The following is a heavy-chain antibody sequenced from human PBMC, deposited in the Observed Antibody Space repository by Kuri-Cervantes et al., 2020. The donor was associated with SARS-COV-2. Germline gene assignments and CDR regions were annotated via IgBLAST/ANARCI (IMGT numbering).Heavy chain of an antibody. CDR1: GFTVSSNY. J-gene: IGHJ3*02. CDR3: AKPNHDYSLGYHDAFDI. Sequence: GESLKISCAASGFTVSSNYMSWVRQAPGKGLEWVSVIYSGGSTYYADSVKGRFTISRDNSKNTLYLQMNSLRAEDTTVYYCAKPNHDYSLGYHDAFDIWGQGTMVTVSS. V-gene: IGHV3-66*02. CDR2: IYSGGST. D-gene: IGHD4-11*01.